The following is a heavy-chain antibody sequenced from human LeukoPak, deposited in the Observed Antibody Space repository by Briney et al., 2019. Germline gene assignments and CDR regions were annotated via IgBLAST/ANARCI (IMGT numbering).Heavy chain of an antibody. Sequence: GRSLRLSCAASGFTFNNYAMHWVRQAPGKGLEWVAVLAHDGGDKYFADSVKGRFTISRDDSKNTLYLQVSSPSAEDTAIYYCARGTPAVAGIDYWGQGTLVTVSS. CDR2: LAHDGGDK. CDR3: ARGTPAVAGIDY. D-gene: IGHD6-19*01. J-gene: IGHJ4*02. CDR1: GFTFNNYA. V-gene: IGHV3-30*04.